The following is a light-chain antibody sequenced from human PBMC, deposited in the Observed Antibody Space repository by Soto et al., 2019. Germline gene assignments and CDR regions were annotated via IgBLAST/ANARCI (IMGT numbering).Light chain of an antibody. V-gene: IGLV2-14*03. J-gene: IGLJ2*01. CDR1: SSDVGAFNH. Sequence: QSALTQPASVSGSPGHSIAISCTGTSSDVGAFNHVSWYQQHPGEAPKPLIYDVNSRPSGISDRFSGSKSGNTASLTISGLQADDEGDYYCSSISTISTFAFGGGTELTVL. CDR2: DVN. CDR3: SSISTISTFA.